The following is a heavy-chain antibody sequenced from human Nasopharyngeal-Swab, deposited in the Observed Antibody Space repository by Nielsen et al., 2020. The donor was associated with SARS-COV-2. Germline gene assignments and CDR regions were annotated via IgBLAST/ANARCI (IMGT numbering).Heavy chain of an antibody. V-gene: IGHV3-21*01. CDR1: GFPSSSYN. CDR2: ISSSSSYI. J-gene: IGHJ6*02. D-gene: IGHD3-9*01. CDR3: ARGCVLTGPSCYYYGMDV. Sequence: GGSLRPSCAASGFPSSSYNMNWVRQAPGKGLEWVPSISSSSSYIYYADSVKGRFTISRDNAKNSLYLQMNSLRAEDTAVYYCARGCVLTGPSCYYYGMDVWGQGTTVTVSS.